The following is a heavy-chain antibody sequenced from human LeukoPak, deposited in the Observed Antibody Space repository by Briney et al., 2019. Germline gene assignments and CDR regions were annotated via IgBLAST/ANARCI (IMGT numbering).Heavy chain of an antibody. CDR1: GFTFSSYS. CDR3: ARVGYSSGWRAPDFDY. CDR2: ITSSSIYK. V-gene: IGHV3-21*01. D-gene: IGHD6-19*01. Sequence: GGSLRLSCAASGFTFSSYSMNWVRQAPGKGLEWVSSITSSSIYKNYADSVKGRFTISRDNARNSLYLQMNSLRAEDTAVYYCARVGYSSGWRAPDFDYWGQGTLVTVSS. J-gene: IGHJ4*02.